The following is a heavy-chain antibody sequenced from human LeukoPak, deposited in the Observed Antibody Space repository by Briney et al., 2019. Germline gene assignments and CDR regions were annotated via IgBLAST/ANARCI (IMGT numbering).Heavy chain of an antibody. J-gene: IGHJ4*02. CDR2: IYYSGST. CDR1: GESFSGYY. Sequence: PSETLSLTCAVYGESFSGYYWSWIRQPPGKGLEWIGYIYYSGSTNYNPSLKSRVTISVDTSKNQFSLKLSSVAAADTAVYYCARAPLLRYFDWLLFGYFDYWGQGTLVTVSS. CDR3: ARAPLLRYFDWLLFGYFDY. D-gene: IGHD3-9*01. V-gene: IGHV4-59*01.